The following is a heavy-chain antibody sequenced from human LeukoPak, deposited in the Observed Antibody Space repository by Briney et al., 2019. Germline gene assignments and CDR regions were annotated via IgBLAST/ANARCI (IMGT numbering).Heavy chain of an antibody. V-gene: IGHV3-23*01. CDR2: ISGSGGST. J-gene: IGHJ4*02. D-gene: IGHD6-13*01. CDR3: AKDKITLAAAAFYYFDY. Sequence: GGSLRLSCAASGFTFRFSNYAMSCVLRARGKGLEWVSAISGSGGSTYYADSLKGRFSISRDNSKNTLYLQMNSLRAEDTAVYYCAKDKITLAAAAFYYFDYWGQGTLVTVSS. CDR1: GFTFRFSNYA.